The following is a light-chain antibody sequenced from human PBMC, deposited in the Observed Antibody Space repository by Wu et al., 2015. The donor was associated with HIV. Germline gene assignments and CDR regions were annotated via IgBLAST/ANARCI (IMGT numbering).Light chain of an antibody. Sequence: EIVLTQSPGTLSLSPGERATLSCRASQSVSSNLAWYQQKPGQAPSLLIYGASTRATGIPARFSGSGSGTEFTLTISSMQSEDFAVYYCQQYNNWPPVYSFGQGTKLEIK. CDR2: GAS. V-gene: IGKV3-15*01. CDR3: QQYNNWPPVYS. J-gene: IGKJ2*03. CDR1: QSVSSN.